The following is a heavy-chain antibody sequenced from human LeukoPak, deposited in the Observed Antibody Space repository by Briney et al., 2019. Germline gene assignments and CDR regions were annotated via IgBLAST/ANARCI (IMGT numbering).Heavy chain of an antibody. Sequence: HPGGSLRLSCAASGFTFDDYGMSWVRQAPGKGLGWVSGINWNGGSKGYADSVKGRFTISRDNAKNSLYLQMNSLRAEDTALYYCARVVDSSGPFDYWGQGTLVTVSS. CDR2: INWNGGSK. CDR1: GFTFDDYG. CDR3: ARVVDSSGPFDY. D-gene: IGHD6-25*01. V-gene: IGHV3-20*04. J-gene: IGHJ4*02.